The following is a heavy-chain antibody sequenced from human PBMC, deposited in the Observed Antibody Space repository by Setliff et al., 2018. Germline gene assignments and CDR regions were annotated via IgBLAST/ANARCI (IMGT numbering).Heavy chain of an antibody. D-gene: IGHD3-22*01. V-gene: IGHV4-30-4*08. CDR1: GGSISSGDYY. J-gene: IGHJ4*02. Sequence: PSETLSLTCTVSGGSISSGDYYWSWIRQPPGKGLEWIGYIYSSGSTYYNPSLKSRVSISVHTSKNQFSLKLSSVTAADTAVYYCARESRYYYDNLGTLDYWGQGTLVTVSS. CDR2: IYSSGST. CDR3: ARESRYYYDNLGTLDY.